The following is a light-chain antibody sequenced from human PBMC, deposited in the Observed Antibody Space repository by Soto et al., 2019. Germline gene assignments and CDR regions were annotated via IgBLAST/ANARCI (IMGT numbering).Light chain of an antibody. CDR1: QSVSSSY. CDR3: QQYGSSPPT. V-gene: IGKV3-20*01. J-gene: IGKJ1*01. CDR2: GAS. Sequence: EIVLAQSQATLSLSPGERATLSCRASQSVSSSYLAWYQQKPGQAPRLLIYGASSRATGIPDRFSGSGSGTDFTLTISRLEPEDFAVYYCQQYGSSPPTFGQGTKVDIK.